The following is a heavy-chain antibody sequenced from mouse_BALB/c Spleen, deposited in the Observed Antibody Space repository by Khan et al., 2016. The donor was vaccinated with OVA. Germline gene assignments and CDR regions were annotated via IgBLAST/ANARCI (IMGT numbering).Heavy chain of an antibody. CDR2: INPNNGDT. J-gene: IGHJ1*01. CDR1: GYSFTDYY. Sequence: EVQLQQSGPELVKPGASVKMSCKASGYSFTDYYMKWVKQSHGKGLEWIGDINPNNGDTFYNQKFRGKATLTVDKSSSTAYMQLNSLTSEDSALYFCTRGLFDVWGAGTTVTVSS. V-gene: IGHV1-19*01. CDR3: TRGLFDV.